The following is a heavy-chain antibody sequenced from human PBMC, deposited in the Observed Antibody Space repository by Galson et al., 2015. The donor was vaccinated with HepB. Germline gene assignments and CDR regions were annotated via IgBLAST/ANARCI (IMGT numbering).Heavy chain of an antibody. CDR3: AKMTSGGVIVPDAFDI. CDR1: GYTFTSYY. CDR2: INPSGGST. Sequence: SVKVSCKASGYTFTSYYMHWVRQAPGQGLEWMGIINPSGGSTSYAQKFQGRVTMTRDTSTSTVYMELSSLRSEDTAVYYCAKMTSGGVIVPDAFDIWGQGTMVTVSS. J-gene: IGHJ3*02. V-gene: IGHV1-46*01. D-gene: IGHD3-16*02.